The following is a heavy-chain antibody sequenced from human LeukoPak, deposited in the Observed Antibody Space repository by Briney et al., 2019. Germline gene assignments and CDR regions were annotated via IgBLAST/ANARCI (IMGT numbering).Heavy chain of an antibody. Sequence: SETLSLTCTVSGGSISSYYWSWIRQPPGKGLEWIGYIYYSGSTNYNPSLKSRVTISVDTSKNQFSLKLSSVTAADTAVYYCARVQSYLAAFDIWGQGTMVTVSS. CDR1: GGSISSYY. D-gene: IGHD1-26*01. CDR2: IYYSGST. V-gene: IGHV4-59*01. J-gene: IGHJ3*02. CDR3: ARVQSYLAAFDI.